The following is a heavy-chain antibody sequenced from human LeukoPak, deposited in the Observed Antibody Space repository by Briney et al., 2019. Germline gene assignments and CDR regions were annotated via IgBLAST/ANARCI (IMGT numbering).Heavy chain of an antibody. CDR3: ARVRDYYDSRGYYFEYFDH. V-gene: IGHV3-53*01. Sequence: GGSLRLSCAASRFTFSSYGMHWVRQAPGKGLEWVSVLYSGGSTNYADSVKGRFTISRDNSKNTLYLQMNSLRAEDTAVYYCARVRDYYDSRGYYFEYFDHWGQGTLVTVSS. D-gene: IGHD3-22*01. J-gene: IGHJ1*01. CDR2: LYSGGST. CDR1: RFTFSSYG.